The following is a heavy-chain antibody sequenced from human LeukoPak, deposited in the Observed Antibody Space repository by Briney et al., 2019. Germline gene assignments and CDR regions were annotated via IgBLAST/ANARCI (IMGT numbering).Heavy chain of an antibody. CDR2: ISAYNGNT. CDR3: ARDYDFWSGYYHAFDI. D-gene: IGHD3-3*01. J-gene: IGHJ3*02. V-gene: IGHV1-18*01. CDR1: GGTFSSYA. Sequence: GASVKVSCKASGGTFSSYAISWVRQAPGQGLEWMGWISAYNGNTNYAQKLQGRVTMTTDTSTSTAYMELRSLRSDDTAVYYCARDYDFWSGYYHAFDIWGQGTMVTVSS.